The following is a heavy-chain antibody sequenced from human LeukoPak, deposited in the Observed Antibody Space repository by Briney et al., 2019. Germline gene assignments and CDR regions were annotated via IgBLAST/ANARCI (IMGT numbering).Heavy chain of an antibody. J-gene: IGHJ5*02. CDR1: GYAFTNFG. V-gene: IGHV1-18*01. Sequence: GAAVKVSCKASGYAFTNFGISWVRQAPGQGLEWMGWISAYNGNTNYAQKLQGRVTMTTDTSTSTAYMELRSLRSDDTAVYYCARMYSSSFLFDPWGQGTLVTVSS. CDR2: ISAYNGNT. CDR3: ARMYSSSFLFDP. D-gene: IGHD6-13*01.